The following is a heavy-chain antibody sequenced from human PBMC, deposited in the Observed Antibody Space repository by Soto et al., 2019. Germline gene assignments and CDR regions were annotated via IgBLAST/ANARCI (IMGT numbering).Heavy chain of an antibody. CDR3: VKGAGWLQDVDY. Sequence: EVQLVESGGGLVQPGGSLRPSCSASGFTFNDNPMYWVRQAPGKGLEYVSLISANGGSTHYADSVKGRFSISRDNPENTLYLQLSSLRAEDTAVHYCVKGAGWLQDVDYWGQGTLVTVSS. J-gene: IGHJ4*02. V-gene: IGHV3-64D*08. CDR2: ISANGGST. CDR1: GFTFNDNP. D-gene: IGHD5-12*01.